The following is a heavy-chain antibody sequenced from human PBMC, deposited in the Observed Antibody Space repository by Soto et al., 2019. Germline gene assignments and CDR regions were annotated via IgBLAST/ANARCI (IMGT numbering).Heavy chain of an antibody. CDR2: IYYSVST. D-gene: IGHD5-12*01. Sequence: SETLSLTCTVSGGSISSYYWSWIRQPPGKGLEWIGYIYYSVSTNYNPSLKSRVTISVDTSKNQFSLKLSSVTAADTAVYYCASYRWLQPRFDYWGQGTLVTVSS. CDR3: ASYRWLQPRFDY. CDR1: GGSISSYY. J-gene: IGHJ4*02. V-gene: IGHV4-59*12.